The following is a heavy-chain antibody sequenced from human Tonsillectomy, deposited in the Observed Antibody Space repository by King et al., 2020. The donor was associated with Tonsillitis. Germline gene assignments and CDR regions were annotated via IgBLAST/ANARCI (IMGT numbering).Heavy chain of an antibody. Sequence: VQLQESGPGLVKPSETLSLTCTVSSGSISSYYWSWIRQPPGKGLEWIGYIYYSGSTNYNPSLKSRVTISVDTSKNQFSLKLISVTAADTAVYYCAREAAADAFDIWGQGTMVTVSS. D-gene: IGHD6-13*01. CDR1: SGSISSYY. J-gene: IGHJ3*02. CDR2: IYYSGST. CDR3: AREAAADAFDI. V-gene: IGHV4-59*01.